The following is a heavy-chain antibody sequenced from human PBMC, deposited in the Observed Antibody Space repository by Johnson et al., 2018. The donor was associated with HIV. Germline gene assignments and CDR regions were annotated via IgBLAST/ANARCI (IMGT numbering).Heavy chain of an antibody. CDR2: INSDGSSA. D-gene: IGHD1-26*01. J-gene: IGHJ3*02. CDR1: GFTFSSYW. Sequence: VQLVESGGGLVQPGGSLRLSCGASGFTFSSYWMHWVRQAPGKGLVWVSRINSDGSSASYADSVKGRFTISRDNAKNTLYLQMNSLRAEDAAVYYCARVVGDTTGGLPFDIWGQGTMVTVSS. CDR3: ARVVGDTTGGLPFDI. V-gene: IGHV3-74*01.